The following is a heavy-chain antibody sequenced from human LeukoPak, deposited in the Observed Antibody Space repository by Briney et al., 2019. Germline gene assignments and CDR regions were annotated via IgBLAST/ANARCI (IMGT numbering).Heavy chain of an antibody. D-gene: IGHD6-13*01. CDR2: ISGSGGST. CDR1: GFTFSSYA. J-gene: IGHJ4*02. V-gene: IGHV3-23*01. Sequence: PGGSLRLSCAASGFTFSSYAMSWVRQAPGKGLEWVSAISGSGGSTYYADSVKGRFTISRDNSKNTLYLQMNSLRAEDTAVYYCAKDYSSSWYSGGYFDYWGQGTLVTVSS. CDR3: AKDYSSSWYSGGYFDY.